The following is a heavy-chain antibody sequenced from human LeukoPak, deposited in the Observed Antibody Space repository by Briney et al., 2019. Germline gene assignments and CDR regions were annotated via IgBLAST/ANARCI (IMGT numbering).Heavy chain of an antibody. V-gene: IGHV3-30*04. Sequence: GRSLRLSCAASGFTFSSYAMHWVRQAPGKGLEWVAVISYDGSNKYYADSVKGRFTISRDNAKNTLYLQMNSLRAEDTAVYYCARSPYGYPVYYFDYWGQGTLVTVSS. D-gene: IGHD5-18*01. CDR1: GFTFSSYA. J-gene: IGHJ4*02. CDR3: ARSPYGYPVYYFDY. CDR2: ISYDGSNK.